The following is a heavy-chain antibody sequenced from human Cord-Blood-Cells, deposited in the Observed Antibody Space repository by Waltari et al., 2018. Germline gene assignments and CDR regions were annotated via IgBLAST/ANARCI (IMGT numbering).Heavy chain of an antibody. V-gene: IGHV3-23*01. D-gene: IGHD1-26*01. CDR2: ISGSGGST. Sequence: EVQLLESGGGLVQPGGSLRLSCAASGFTFSSYAMSWVRQAPGKGLEWVSAISGSGGSTYYADSVKGRFTISRDNSKNTLYLQMNSLRAEDTAVYYCARYSGSYPSLFDYWGQGTLVTVSS. CDR1: GFTFSSYA. J-gene: IGHJ4*02. CDR3: ARYSGSYPSLFDY.